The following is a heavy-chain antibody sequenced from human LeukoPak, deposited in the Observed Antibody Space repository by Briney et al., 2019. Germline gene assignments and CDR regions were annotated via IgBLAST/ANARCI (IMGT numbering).Heavy chain of an antibody. CDR2: ISWDGGST. CDR1: GFTFDDYA. J-gene: IGHJ6*03. Sequence: GGSLRLSCAASGFTFDDYAMHWVRHAPGKGLEWVSLISWDGGSTYYADSVKGRFTISRDNSKNSLYLQMNSLRAEDTALYYCAKGGSSYYYYMDVWGKGTTVTVSS. CDR3: AKGGSSYYYYMDV. V-gene: IGHV3-43D*03.